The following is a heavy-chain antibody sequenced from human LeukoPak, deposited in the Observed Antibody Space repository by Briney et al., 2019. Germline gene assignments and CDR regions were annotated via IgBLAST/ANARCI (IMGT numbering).Heavy chain of an antibody. Sequence: GGSLRLSCAASGNYWMHWVRQAPGKGLVWVSRINSDGSSTNYADSVKGRFTISRDNAKNTLYLQMNSLRAEDTAVYYCARDLSGSYPHFDYWGQGTLVTVSS. J-gene: IGHJ4*02. V-gene: IGHV3-74*01. CDR1: GNYW. D-gene: IGHD1-26*01. CDR2: INSDGSST. CDR3: ARDLSGSYPHFDY.